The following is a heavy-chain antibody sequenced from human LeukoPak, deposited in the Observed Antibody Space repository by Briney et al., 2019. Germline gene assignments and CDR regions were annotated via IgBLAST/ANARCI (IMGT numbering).Heavy chain of an antibody. CDR2: INPNSGGT. CDR3: ARDLRVPRTEWHYYMDV. D-gene: IGHD3-3*01. J-gene: IGHJ6*03. Sequence: ASVKVSCKASGYTFTGYYMHWVRQAPGQGLEWMGWINPNSGGTNYAQKFQGRVTMTRDTSISTAYMELGRLRSDDTAVYYCARDLRVPRTEWHYYMDVWGKGTTVTVSS. V-gene: IGHV1-2*02. CDR1: GYTFTGYY.